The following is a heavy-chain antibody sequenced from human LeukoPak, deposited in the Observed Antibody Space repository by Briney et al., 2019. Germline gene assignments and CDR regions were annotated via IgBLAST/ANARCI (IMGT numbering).Heavy chain of an antibody. V-gene: IGHV1-46*01. D-gene: IGHD3-22*01. CDR1: GYTFSSYG. CDR2: INPSGGST. CDR3: ARELNGYSSGYYGGNGMDV. J-gene: IGHJ6*02. Sequence: VASVKVSCKASGYTFSSYGISWVRQAPGQGLEWMGIINPSGGSTSYAQKFQGRVTMTRDTSTSTVYMELSSLRSEDTAVYYCARELNGYSSGYYGGNGMDVWGQGTTVTVSS.